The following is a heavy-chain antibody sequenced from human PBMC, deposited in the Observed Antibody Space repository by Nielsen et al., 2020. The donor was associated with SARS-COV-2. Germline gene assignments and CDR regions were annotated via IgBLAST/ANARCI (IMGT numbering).Heavy chain of an antibody. J-gene: IGHJ1*01. CDR2: IDHSGTT. CDR3: TRGLGYYDPQVYFQH. Sequence: SETLSLTCEVSGGSFTGYFRSWIRQPPGGGLEWIGDIDHSGTTYYNPSLKSRVSISVDTSKNQFSLHLTSVTAADTAVYYCTRGLGYYDPQVYFQHWGQGTLVTVSS. D-gene: IGHD3-22*01. V-gene: IGHV4-34*01. CDR1: GGSFTGYF.